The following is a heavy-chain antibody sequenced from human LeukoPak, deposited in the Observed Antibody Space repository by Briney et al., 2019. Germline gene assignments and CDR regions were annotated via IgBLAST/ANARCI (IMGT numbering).Heavy chain of an antibody. Sequence: GSLRLSCAASGFTFSDYYMSWIRQAPGKGLEWVGYIYYSGSTYYNPSLKSRVTISIDTSKNQLSLKLTSVTAADTAVYYCYAAIAGGPQGYWGQGTLVTVSS. CDR2: IYYSGST. V-gene: IGHV4-59*08. D-gene: IGHD6-13*01. J-gene: IGHJ4*02. CDR1: GFTFSDYY. CDR3: YAAIAGGPQGY.